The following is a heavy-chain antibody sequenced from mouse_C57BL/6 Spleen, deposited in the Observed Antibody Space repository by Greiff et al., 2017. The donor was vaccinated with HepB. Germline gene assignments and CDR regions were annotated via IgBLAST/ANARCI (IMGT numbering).Heavy chain of an antibody. D-gene: IGHD2-5*01. CDR1: GFSFNTYA. V-gene: IGHV10-1*01. CDR2: IRSKSNNYAT. J-gene: IGHJ3*01. CDR3: VREAYSNYGGWFAY. Sequence: EVKLMESGGGLVQPKGSLKLSCAASGFSFNTYAMNWVRQAPGKGLEWVARIRSKSNNYATYYADSVKDRFTISRDDSESMLYLQMNNLKTEDTAMYYCVREAYSNYGGWFAYWGQGTLVTVSA.